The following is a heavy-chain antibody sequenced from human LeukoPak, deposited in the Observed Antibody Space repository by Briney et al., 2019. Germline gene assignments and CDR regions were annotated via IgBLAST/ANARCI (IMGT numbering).Heavy chain of an antibody. Sequence: GGSLRLSCAASGFTFSSYPMSWVRQAPGKGLEWVSAISGSGGSTYYADSVKGRFTISRDNSKNTLYLQMNSLRAEDTAVYYCAKDMTGRGAFDIWGQGTMVTVSS. CDR3: AKDMTGRGAFDI. V-gene: IGHV3-23*01. J-gene: IGHJ3*02. CDR1: GFTFSSYP. D-gene: IGHD3-10*01. CDR2: ISGSGGST.